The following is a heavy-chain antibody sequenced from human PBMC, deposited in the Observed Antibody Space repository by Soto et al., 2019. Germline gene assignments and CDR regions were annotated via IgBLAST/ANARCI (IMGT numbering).Heavy chain of an antibody. CDR3: ARGRWLQLPDAFDI. CDR1: GFTFSSYA. D-gene: IGHD5-12*01. J-gene: IGHJ3*02. Sequence: GGSLRLSCSASGFTFSSYAMHWVRQAPGKGLEYVSAISRNGGNTYYADSVKGRFTISRDNSKNTLYLQMSSLRAEDTAVYYCARGRWLQLPDAFDIWGQGTMVTVSS. V-gene: IGHV3-64D*06. CDR2: ISRNGGNT.